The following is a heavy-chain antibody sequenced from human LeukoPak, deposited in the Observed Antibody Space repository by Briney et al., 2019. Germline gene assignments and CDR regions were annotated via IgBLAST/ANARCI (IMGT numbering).Heavy chain of an antibody. J-gene: IGHJ5*02. CDR1: GFTFSNYA. V-gene: IGHV3-7*01. D-gene: IGHD3-22*01. CDR2: IKEDGSAK. CDR3: ARDSSGYYS. Sequence: GGSLRLSCAASGFTFSNYAMSWVRQAPGKGLEWVANIKEDGSAKYYVDSVKGRFTISRDNAKNSLYLQMNSLRAEDTAVYYCARDSSGYYSWGQGTLVTVSS.